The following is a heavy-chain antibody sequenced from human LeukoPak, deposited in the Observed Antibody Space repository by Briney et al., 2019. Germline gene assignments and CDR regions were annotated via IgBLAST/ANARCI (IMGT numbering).Heavy chain of an antibody. Sequence: GGSLRLSCAASGFTFSSYSMNWVRQAPGKGLEWVSYISSSSSTIYYADSVKGRFTISRDSAKNTLYLQMNSLRAEDTAVYYCARELGGVIYWGQGTLVTVSS. V-gene: IGHV3-48*01. D-gene: IGHD3-16*01. J-gene: IGHJ4*02. CDR2: ISSSSSTI. CDR3: ARELGGVIY. CDR1: GFTFSSYS.